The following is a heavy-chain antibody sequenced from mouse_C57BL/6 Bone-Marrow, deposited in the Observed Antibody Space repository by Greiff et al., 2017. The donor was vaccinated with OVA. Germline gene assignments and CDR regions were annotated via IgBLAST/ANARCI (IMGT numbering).Heavy chain of an antibody. CDR1: GYTFTSYW. V-gene: IGHV1-64*01. Sequence: QVQLQQPGAELVKPGASVKLSCKASGYTFTSYWMHWVTQRPGQGLEWIGMIHPNSGSTNYNEKFKSKATLTVDKSSSTAYMQLSSLTSEDSAVYYCARSLYGYFFYFDYWGQGTTLTVSS. CDR2: IHPNSGST. CDR3: ARSLYGYFFYFDY. D-gene: IGHD2-2*01. J-gene: IGHJ2*01.